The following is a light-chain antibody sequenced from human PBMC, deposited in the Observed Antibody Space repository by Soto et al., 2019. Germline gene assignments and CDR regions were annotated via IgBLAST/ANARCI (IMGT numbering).Light chain of an antibody. J-gene: IGKJ3*01. CDR2: GAS. CDR1: QSVSSSY. V-gene: IGKV3-20*01. CDR3: QQYGSSQFT. Sequence: EIVLTQSPGTLSLSPGERATLSCRARQSVSSSYLAWYQQKPGQAPRLLIYGASSRATGIPDRFSGSGSGTDSTLTISRLEPEDFAVYYCQQYGSSQFTFGPGTKVDIK.